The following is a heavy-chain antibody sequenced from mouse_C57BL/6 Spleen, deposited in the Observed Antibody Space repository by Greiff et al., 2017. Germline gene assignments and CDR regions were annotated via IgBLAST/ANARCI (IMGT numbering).Heavy chain of an antibody. V-gene: IGHV1-82*01. J-gene: IGHJ1*03. D-gene: IGHD1-1*01. CDR1: GYAFSSSW. CDR3: SRTAYYGSSYDWYFDV. Sequence: QVQLQQSGPELVKPGASVKISCKASGYAFSSSWMNWVKQRPGKGLEWIGRIYPGDGDTNYNGKFKGKATLTADKSSSTAYMQLSSLTSEDSAVYFWSRTAYYGSSYDWYFDVWGTGTTVTVSS. CDR2: IYPGDGDT.